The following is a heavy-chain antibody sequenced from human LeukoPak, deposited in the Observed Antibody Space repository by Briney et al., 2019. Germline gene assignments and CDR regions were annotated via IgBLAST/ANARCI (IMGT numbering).Heavy chain of an antibody. CDR1: GYSFTGYY. Sequence: ASLKVSCKASGYSFTGYYMHWVRQAPGQGLEWMGRINPNSGGTNYAQKFQGRVTMSRDTSISTAYMELSRLRSDDTAVYYCAGTGTTYLFDIWGQGTMVTVSS. CDR2: INPNSGGT. V-gene: IGHV1-2*06. CDR3: AGTGTTYLFDI. D-gene: IGHD1-14*01. J-gene: IGHJ3*02.